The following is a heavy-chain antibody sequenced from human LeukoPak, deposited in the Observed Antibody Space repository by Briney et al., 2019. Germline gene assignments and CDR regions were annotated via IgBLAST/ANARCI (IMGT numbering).Heavy chain of an antibody. J-gene: IGHJ5*02. CDR3: AREQRRTTVTAFNWFDP. Sequence: PSETLSLTCAVSGYSISSGYYWGWIRQPPGKGLEWIGSIYHSGSTYYNPSLKSRVTISVDTSKNQFSLKVNSVTAADTAVYYCAREQRRTTVTAFNWFDPWGQGTLVTVSS. D-gene: IGHD4-17*01. CDR2: IYHSGST. V-gene: IGHV4-38-2*02. CDR1: GYSISSGYY.